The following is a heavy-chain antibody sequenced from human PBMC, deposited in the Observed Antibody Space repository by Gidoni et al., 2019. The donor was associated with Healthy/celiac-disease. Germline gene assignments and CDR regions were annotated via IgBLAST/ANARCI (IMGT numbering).Heavy chain of an antibody. D-gene: IGHD3-3*01. CDR3: ATDQLDN. CDR2: IKIKTDGGTT. J-gene: IGHJ4*02. Sequence: LEWVGSIKIKTDGGTTDYAAPVKGRFTISRDDSKNTLYLQMNSLKTEDTAVYYCATDQLDNWGQGTLVTVSS. V-gene: IGHV3-15*01.